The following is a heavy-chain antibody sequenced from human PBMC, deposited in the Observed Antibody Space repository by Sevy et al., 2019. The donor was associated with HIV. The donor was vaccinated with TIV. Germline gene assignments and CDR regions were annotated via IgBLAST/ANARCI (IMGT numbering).Heavy chain of an antibody. V-gene: IGHV1-69*13. Sequence: ASVKVSCMASGGTFSSYAISWVRQAPGQGLEWMGGIIPIFGTANYAQKFQGRVTITADESTSTAYMELSSLRSEDTAVYYCARARLLWFGETLYYYYYGMDVWGQGTTVTVSS. J-gene: IGHJ6*02. CDR3: ARARLLWFGETLYYYYYGMDV. D-gene: IGHD3-10*01. CDR2: IIPIFGTA. CDR1: GGTFSSYA.